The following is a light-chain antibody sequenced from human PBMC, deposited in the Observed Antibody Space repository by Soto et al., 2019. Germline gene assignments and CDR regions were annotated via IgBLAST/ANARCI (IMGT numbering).Light chain of an antibody. CDR2: GAS. CDR3: QQYNNWPPL. Sequence: EIVMTQSPATLSVSPGERATLSCRASQSVSSNLAWYQQKPGQAPRLLIYGASTRATGIPARFSGSGSGTECTLTISSLQSGDFAVYYCQQYNNWPPLFGGGTKVEIK. CDR1: QSVSSN. J-gene: IGKJ4*01. V-gene: IGKV3-15*01.